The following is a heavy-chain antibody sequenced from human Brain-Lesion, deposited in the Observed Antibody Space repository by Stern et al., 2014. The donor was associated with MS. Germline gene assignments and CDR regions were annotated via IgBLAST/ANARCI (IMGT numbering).Heavy chain of an antibody. Sequence: VQLEESGAEVKKPGASVKVSCKVSGYTLTELSMHWVRQAPRKGLEWMGGFDPEDGETICAQKFQGRVTMTEDTSTDTAYMELSSLRSEDTAVYYCATLSPGAGGNYYRHFDYWGQGTLVTVSS. J-gene: IGHJ4*02. CDR1: GYTLTELS. CDR2: FDPEDGET. V-gene: IGHV1-24*01. D-gene: IGHD1-26*01. CDR3: ATLSPGAGGNYYRHFDY.